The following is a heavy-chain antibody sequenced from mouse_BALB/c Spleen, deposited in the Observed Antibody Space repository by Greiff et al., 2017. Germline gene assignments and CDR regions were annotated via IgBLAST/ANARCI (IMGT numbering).Heavy chain of an antibody. V-gene: IGHV3-6*02. Sequence: EVHLVESGPGLVKPSQSLSLTCSVTGYSITSGYYWNWIRQFPGNKLEWMGYISYDGSNNYNPSLKNRISITRDTSKNQFFLKLNSVTTEDTATYYCARGYDYSWFAYWGQGTLVTVSA. D-gene: IGHD2-4*01. J-gene: IGHJ3*01. CDR3: ARGYDYSWFAY. CDR2: ISYDGSN. CDR1: GYSITSGYY.